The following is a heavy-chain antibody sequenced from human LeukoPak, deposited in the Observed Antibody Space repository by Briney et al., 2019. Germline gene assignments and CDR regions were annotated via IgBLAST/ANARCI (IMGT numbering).Heavy chain of an antibody. Sequence: GGSLRLSCAGSGFRFSSYSMSWVRQAPGKGLEWVSSISSSSSYIYYTGSVKGRFTISRDNAKNSVYLQMNSLRVEDTAVYYCAKEGASRAFDIWGQGTMVTVSS. CDR3: AKEGASRAFDI. V-gene: IGHV3-21*06. CDR2: ISSSSSYI. CDR1: GFRFSSYS. D-gene: IGHD4/OR15-4a*01. J-gene: IGHJ3*02.